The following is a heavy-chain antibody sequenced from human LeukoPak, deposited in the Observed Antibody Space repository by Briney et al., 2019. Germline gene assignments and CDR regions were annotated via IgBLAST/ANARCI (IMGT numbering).Heavy chain of an antibody. Sequence: GASVKVSCKASGYTFTSYAMHWVHQAPGQRLEWMGWINAGNGNTKYSQKFQGRVTITRDTSASTAYMELSSLRSEDTAVYYCARATSYELNWFDPWGQGTLVTVSS. J-gene: IGHJ5*02. CDR1: GYTFTSYA. V-gene: IGHV1-3*01. D-gene: IGHD3-3*01. CDR2: INAGNGNT. CDR3: ARATSYELNWFDP.